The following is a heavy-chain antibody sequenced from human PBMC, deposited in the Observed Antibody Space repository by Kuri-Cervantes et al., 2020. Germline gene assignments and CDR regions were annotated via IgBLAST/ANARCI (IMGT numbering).Heavy chain of an antibody. CDR3: ARVGPVTKGRRGMDV. CDR1: GYTFTSYD. D-gene: IGHD4-11*01. J-gene: IGHJ6*02. CDR2: MNPNSGNT. Sequence: ASVKVSCKASGYTFTSYDINWVRQATGQGLEWMGWMNPNSGNTSYAQKFQGRVTMTRNTSISTAYMELSSLRSEDTAVYYCARVGPVTKGRRGMDVWGQGTTVTVSS. V-gene: IGHV1-8*01.